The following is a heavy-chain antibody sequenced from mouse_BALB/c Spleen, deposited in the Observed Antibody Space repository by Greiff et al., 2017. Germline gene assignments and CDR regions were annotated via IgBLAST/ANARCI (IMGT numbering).Heavy chain of an antibody. D-gene: IGHD2-4*01. V-gene: IGHV5-12-2*01. CDR1: GFTFSSYT. CDR2: ISNGGGST. Sequence: EVKVVESGGGLVQPGGSLKLSCAASGFTFSSYTMSWVRQTPEKRLEWVAYISNGGGSTYYPDTVKGRFTISRDNAKNTLYLQMSSLKSEDTAMYYCARRDDYDSFDYWGQGTTLTVSS. J-gene: IGHJ2*01. CDR3: ARRDDYDSFDY.